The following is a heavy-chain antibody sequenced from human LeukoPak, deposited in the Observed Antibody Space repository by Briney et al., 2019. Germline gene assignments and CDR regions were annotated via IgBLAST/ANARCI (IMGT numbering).Heavy chain of an antibody. V-gene: IGHV1-69*13. J-gene: IGHJ6*02. CDR1: GGTFSSYA. CDR2: IIPIFGTA. CDR3: AREGYDFWSGSLVPYYYYGMDV. Sequence: SVKVSCKASGGTFSSYAISWVRQAPGQGLEWMGGIIPIFGTANYAQKFQGRVTITADESTSTAYMELSSLRSEDTAVYYCAREGYDFWSGSLVPYYYYGMDVWGQGTTVTVSS. D-gene: IGHD3-3*01.